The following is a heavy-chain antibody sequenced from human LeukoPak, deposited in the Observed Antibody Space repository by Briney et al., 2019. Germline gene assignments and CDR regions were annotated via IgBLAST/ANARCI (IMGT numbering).Heavy chain of an antibody. CDR1: GLTFSSSW. CDR3: ARDLAYSRLDC. CDR2: INPDGNKK. V-gene: IGHV3-7*01. J-gene: IGHJ4*02. D-gene: IGHD5-18*01. Sequence: GGSLRLSCAVSGLTFSSSWMDWVRQAPGKGLEWVASINPDGNKKYSADSVKGRFAISRDNAENSLHLQMNSLRVEDTAFYYCARDLAYSRLDCWGQGMLVTVSS.